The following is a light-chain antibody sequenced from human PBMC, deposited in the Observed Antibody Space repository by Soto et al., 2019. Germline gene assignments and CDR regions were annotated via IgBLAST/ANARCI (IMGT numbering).Light chain of an antibody. CDR3: QQYNSYSRT. CDR1: QSVITS. V-gene: IGKV1-5*03. J-gene: IGKJ1*01. CDR2: KAS. Sequence: DIQMTQSPSTLSASVGDRVTITCRASQSVITSLAWYQHKPGKAPKLLIYKASSLESGVPSRFSGSGSGTEFTLTISSLQPDDFATYYCQQYNSYSRTVGQGTKVEI.